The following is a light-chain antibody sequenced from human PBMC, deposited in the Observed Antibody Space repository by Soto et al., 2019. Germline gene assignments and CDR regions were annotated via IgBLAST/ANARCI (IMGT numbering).Light chain of an antibody. CDR3: SSYTSSSTLVV. V-gene: IGLV2-14*01. Sequence: QSALTQPASVSGSPGQSITISCTGTSSDVGGYKYVSWYQQHPGKAPKLMIYDVSNRPSGVSNRFSGSKSANTASLTISGLQAEDEADYYCSSYTSSSTLVVFGGGPKLTVL. CDR1: SSDVGGYKY. CDR2: DVS. J-gene: IGLJ2*01.